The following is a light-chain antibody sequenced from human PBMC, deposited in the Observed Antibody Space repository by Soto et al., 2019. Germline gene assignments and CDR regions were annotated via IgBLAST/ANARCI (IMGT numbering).Light chain of an antibody. CDR1: SSNIGNNY. Sequence: QSVLTQPPSVSAAPGQKVTISCSESSSNIGNNYVSWYQQLPGTAPKLLIYDNNKRPSGIPDRFSGSKSGTSATLGITGLQTGDEADYYCGTWDNSLSAYVFGTGTKVTVL. J-gene: IGLJ1*01. CDR2: DNN. CDR3: GTWDNSLSAYV. V-gene: IGLV1-51*01.